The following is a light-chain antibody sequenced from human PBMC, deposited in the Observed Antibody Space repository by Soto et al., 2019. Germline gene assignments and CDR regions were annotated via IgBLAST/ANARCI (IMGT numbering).Light chain of an antibody. CDR1: ESVSTNF. J-gene: IGKJ3*01. V-gene: IGKV3-20*01. CDR2: GAS. Sequence: EIVLTQSPGTLSLSPGERATLSCRASESVSTNFLAWYQQKPGQAPRLLLYGASSRAAGIPDRFSGSGSGTDFTLTISRLEPEDFALYYCQQHGDSPFTFGPGTKVEIK. CDR3: QQHGDSPFT.